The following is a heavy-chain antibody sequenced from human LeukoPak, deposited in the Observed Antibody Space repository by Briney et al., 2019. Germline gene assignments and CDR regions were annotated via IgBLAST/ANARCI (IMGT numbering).Heavy chain of an antibody. CDR1: GGSISSGGYS. D-gene: IGHD2-21*02. CDR3: ARLLSEHDAFDI. V-gene: IGHV4-30-2*01. Sequence: ASETLSLTCAVSGGSISSGGYSWSWIRQPPGKGLEWIGYIYHSGSTYYNPSLKSRVTISVDRSKNQFSLKLSSVTAADTAVYYCARLLSEHDAFDIWGQGTMVTVSS. CDR2: IYHSGST. J-gene: IGHJ3*02.